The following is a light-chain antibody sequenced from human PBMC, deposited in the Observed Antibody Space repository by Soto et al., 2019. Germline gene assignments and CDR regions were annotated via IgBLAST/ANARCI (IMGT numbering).Light chain of an antibody. CDR3: QQRASWPYT. V-gene: IGKV3-15*01. CDR1: QSVSSD. Sequence: EIVMTQSPATLSVSPGERATLSCRASQSVSSDLAWYHQKPGQAPRLLIYGASTRATGVTARFRGGGSGTEFTLTISSLQSEESALYYCQQRASWPYTSGQGTKVDIK. J-gene: IGKJ2*01. CDR2: GAS.